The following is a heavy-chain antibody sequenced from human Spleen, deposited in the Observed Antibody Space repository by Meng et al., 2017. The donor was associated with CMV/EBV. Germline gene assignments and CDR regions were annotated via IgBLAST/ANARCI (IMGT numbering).Heavy chain of an antibody. V-gene: IGHV3-23*01. J-gene: IGHJ4*02. Sequence: ASGFPFSSFRLSWVRQAPGKGLEWVSRISGSGDGTNYADSVRGRFTISRDNSKNMVYLQMNDLRAEDTAVYYCAKGHMTTVTAGDYWGQGTLVTVSS. CDR1: GFPFSSFR. D-gene: IGHD4-11*01. CDR3: AKGHMTTVTAGDY. CDR2: ISGSGDGT.